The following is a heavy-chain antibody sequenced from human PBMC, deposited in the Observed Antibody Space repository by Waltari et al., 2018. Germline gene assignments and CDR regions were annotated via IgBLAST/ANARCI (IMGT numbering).Heavy chain of an antibody. CDR3: TRQGSYGYGGFDY. J-gene: IGHJ4*02. CDR2: IYYGGTT. V-gene: IGHV4-39*01. Sequence: QVQLVQSGAEVKKPGSSVKVSCKASGGTFSSYAISWDRQSPGKGLEWLASIYYGGTTQYNPSLRSRVTISVDTSKNQFSLKLSSLTAADTAVFYCTRQGSYGYGGFDYWGQGTLVTVSS. CDR1: GGTFSSYAIS. D-gene: IGHD5-18*01.